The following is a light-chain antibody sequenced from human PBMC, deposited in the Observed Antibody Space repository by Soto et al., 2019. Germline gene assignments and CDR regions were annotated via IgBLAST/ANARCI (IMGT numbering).Light chain of an antibody. CDR3: QQTYSAPFT. CDR2: TAY. CDR1: QRLFSF. J-gene: IGKJ3*01. V-gene: IGKV1-39*01. Sequence: DIQMTQSPSSLSASVGDSVTLTCRASQRLFSFLNWYQQAPGRAPKLLISTAYKLQIGVPSRFSGSESGTEFTLTISSLQPVDFAIYFCQQTYSAPFTFGPGTKVDVK.